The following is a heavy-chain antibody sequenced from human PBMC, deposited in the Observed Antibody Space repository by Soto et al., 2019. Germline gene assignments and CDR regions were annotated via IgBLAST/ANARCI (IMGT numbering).Heavy chain of an antibody. Sequence: SETLSLTCAVYGGSFSGYYWSWIRQPPGKGLEWIGEINHSGSTNYNPSLKSRVTISVDTSKNQFSLKLSSVTAADTAVYYCARARGRYCSSTSCPHAYFQHWGQGTLVTVSS. CDR1: GGSFSGYY. V-gene: IGHV4-34*01. CDR2: INHSGST. J-gene: IGHJ1*01. CDR3: ARARGRYCSSTSCPHAYFQH. D-gene: IGHD2-2*01.